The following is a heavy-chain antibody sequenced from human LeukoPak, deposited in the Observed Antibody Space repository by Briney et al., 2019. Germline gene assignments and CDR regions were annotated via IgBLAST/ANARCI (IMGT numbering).Heavy chain of an antibody. V-gene: IGHV1-46*01. Sequence: ASVKVSCKASGYTFTSYYMHWVRQAPGQGLEWMGIINPSGGSTSYAQKFQGRVTMTRDTSTSTVYMELSSLRSEDTAVYYCARARSIRYCSSTSCLAYNWFDPWGQGTLVTVSS. J-gene: IGHJ5*02. CDR3: ARARSIRYCSSTSCLAYNWFDP. D-gene: IGHD2-2*01. CDR2: INPSGGST. CDR1: GYTFTSYY.